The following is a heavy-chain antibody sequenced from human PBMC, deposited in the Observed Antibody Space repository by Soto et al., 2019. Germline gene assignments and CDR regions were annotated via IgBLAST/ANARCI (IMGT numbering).Heavy chain of an antibody. J-gene: IGHJ4*02. D-gene: IGHD3-16*01. CDR3: ARDNDRGYDLDS. CDR1: GFTFSGYS. V-gene: IGHV3-48*01. Sequence: GGSLRLSCVVSGFTFSGYSMNWVRQAPGKGLEWVSYIAHSGSTIYYADSVKGRFTISRDNAKDSLFLQMNSLRAEDTAVYYCARDNDRGYDLDSWGQGTLVTVSS. CDR2: IAHSGSTI.